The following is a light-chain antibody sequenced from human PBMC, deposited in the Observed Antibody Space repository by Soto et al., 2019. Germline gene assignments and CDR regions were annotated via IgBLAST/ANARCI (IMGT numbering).Light chain of an antibody. V-gene: IGLV2-14*03. CDR2: DVS. Sequence: QSALTQPASASGSPGQSINLSCTGTSSDVGGYNYVSWYQHHPGKAPKLIIYDVSNRPSGVSNPFSGSKSGNTAALTISGLQPEDEADYYGSSYTTSNARQIVVGTGTKLTVL. CDR1: SSDVGGYNY. CDR3: SSYTTSNARQIV. J-gene: IGLJ1*01.